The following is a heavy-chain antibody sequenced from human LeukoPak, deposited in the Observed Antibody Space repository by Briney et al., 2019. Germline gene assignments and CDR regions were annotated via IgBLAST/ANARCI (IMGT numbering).Heavy chain of an antibody. D-gene: IGHD3-16*01. V-gene: IGHV4-59*01. CDR2: IYYSGST. Sequence: PSETLSLTCTVSSGSISSYYWSCLRQPPGKGREGLGYIYYSGSTNYNPSLKSRVTISVDTSKNQFSLELSSVTAAGTAVYYCARWGSITPARFDYWGPGTLVTVSS. CDR3: ARWGSITPARFDY. J-gene: IGHJ4*02. CDR1: SGSISSYY.